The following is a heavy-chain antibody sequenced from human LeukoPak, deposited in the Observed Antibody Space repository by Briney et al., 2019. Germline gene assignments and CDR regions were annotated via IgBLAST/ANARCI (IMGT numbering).Heavy chain of an antibody. CDR3: ARGGYCSSTSCSFDI. CDR1: GGSISSGNW. V-gene: IGHV4-4*02. CDR2: IYHSGST. J-gene: IGHJ3*02. D-gene: IGHD2-2*01. Sequence: SGTLSLTCAVSGGSISSGNWWSWVRQPPGKGLEWIGEIYHSGSTNYNPSLKSRVTISVDKSKNQFSLKLSSVTAADTAVYYCARGGYCSSTSCSFDIWGQGTMVTVSS.